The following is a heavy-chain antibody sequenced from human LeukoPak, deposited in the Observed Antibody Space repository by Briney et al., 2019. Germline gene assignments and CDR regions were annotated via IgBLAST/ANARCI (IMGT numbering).Heavy chain of an antibody. Sequence: SETLSLTCTVSDGSISSNSYYWGWIRQPPGEGLEWIGSIYNSGSTYYNPALKSRVTISVDTSKHQFSLKLSSVTAADTAVYYCAAYYYDSSGYLWGQGTLVTVSS. D-gene: IGHD3-22*01. CDR3: AAYYYDSSGYL. CDR2: IYNSGST. CDR1: DGSISSNSYY. J-gene: IGHJ4*02. V-gene: IGHV4-39*01.